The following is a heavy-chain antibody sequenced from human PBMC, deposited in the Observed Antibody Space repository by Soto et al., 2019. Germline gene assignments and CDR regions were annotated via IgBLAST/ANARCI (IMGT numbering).Heavy chain of an antibody. CDR1: GFSLSSNGMS. V-gene: IGHV2-70*12. CDR2: IDWDGDQ. D-gene: IGHD3-10*01. CDR3: ARFGYYYASGIPLDH. Sequence: SGPTLVNPTETLTLTCTFSGFSLSSNGMSISWIRQPPGQALEWLAVIDWDGDQYYTTSLKTRLTISKDTSKNQVVLRLTNVDPADTATYFCARFGYYYASGIPLDHWGQGILVTVSS. J-gene: IGHJ4*02.